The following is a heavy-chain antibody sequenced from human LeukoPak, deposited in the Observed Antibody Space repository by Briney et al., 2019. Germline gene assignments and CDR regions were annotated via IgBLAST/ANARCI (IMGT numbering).Heavy chain of an antibody. CDR1: GFTFSSYS. D-gene: IGHD7-27*01. CDR2: ISSSSSYT. Sequence: SGGSLRLSCAASGFTFSSYSMNWVRQAPGKGLQWVSSISSSSSYTYYADSVKGRFTISRDNAKNSLYLQMNSLRAEDTAVYYCARDWAGYGMDVWGQGTTVTVSS. J-gene: IGHJ6*02. CDR3: ARDWAGYGMDV. V-gene: IGHV3-21*01.